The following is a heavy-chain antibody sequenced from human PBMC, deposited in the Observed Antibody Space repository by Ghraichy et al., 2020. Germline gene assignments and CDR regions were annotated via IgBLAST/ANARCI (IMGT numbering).Heavy chain of an antibody. J-gene: IGHJ5*02. D-gene: IGHD2-2*01. CDR3: AEGLDARSWYLFDP. V-gene: IGHV3-23*01. CDR2: ISDSGGRT. CDR1: GFTFSSYA. Sequence: GGSLRLSCAASGFTFSSYAMSWVRQAPGKGLEWVSGISDSGGRTSYADALKGRFTISRENTKSTLYLQMNSLRGEDTAVYYYAEGLDARSWYLFDPWGQGTLVTVSS.